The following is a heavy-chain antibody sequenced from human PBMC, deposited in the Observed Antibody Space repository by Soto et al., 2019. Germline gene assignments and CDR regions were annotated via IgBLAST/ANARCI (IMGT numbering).Heavy chain of an antibody. CDR2: ISGDGNTT. CDR3: TRGPRVDSAGTAAH. D-gene: IGHD6-13*01. Sequence: DVQLVESGGGLAQPGGSLRLSCTASGFSFSTYWMHWVRQVPGKGPVWVSRISGDGNTTTYADSVKGRFTISRDNANNILYLEMNTLRAEDTAVYHCTRGPRVDSAGTAAHWGQGTLVTVSS. V-gene: IGHV3-74*03. J-gene: IGHJ4*02. CDR1: GFSFSTYW.